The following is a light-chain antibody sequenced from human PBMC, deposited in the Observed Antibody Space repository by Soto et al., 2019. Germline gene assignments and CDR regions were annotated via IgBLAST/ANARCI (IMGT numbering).Light chain of an antibody. V-gene: IGLV2-14*01. J-gene: IGLJ1*01. CDR2: YVS. Sequence: QSALTQPASVSGSPGQSITISCTGTSSDVGGYNCVSWYQQHPGKAPKLMIYYVSNRPSGVSNRFSGSKSGNTASLTISGLQAEDEADYYCSSYTSSSTLLYVFGTGTKVTVL. CDR3: SSYTSSSTLLYV. CDR1: SSDVGGYNC.